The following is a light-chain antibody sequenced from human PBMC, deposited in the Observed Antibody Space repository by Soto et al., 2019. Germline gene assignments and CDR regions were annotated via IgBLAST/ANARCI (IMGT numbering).Light chain of an antibody. CDR3: QQRYNWPPIT. CDR1: QSVSSN. CDR2: DTS. V-gene: IGKV3-11*01. Sequence: ILLTQSPATLSLSPGERATLSCRASQSVSSNLAWYQQQPGQAPRLLIYDTSNRATGVPARFSGSGSGTDFTLTISSLEPEDFAVYYCQQRYNWPPITFGQGTRLEIK. J-gene: IGKJ5*01.